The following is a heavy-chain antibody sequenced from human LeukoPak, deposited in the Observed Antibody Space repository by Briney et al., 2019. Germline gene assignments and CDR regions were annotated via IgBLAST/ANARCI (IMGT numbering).Heavy chain of an antibody. CDR2: INAGNGNT. CDR3: ARFLGGSYGMDV. J-gene: IGHJ6*02. Sequence: GASVKVSCKASGYTFTSYSMHWVRQAPGQRLEWMGWINAGNGNTKFSQKFQGRVTITRDTSASTAYMELSGLRSEDTAVYYCARFLGGSYGMDVWGQGTLVTVSS. D-gene: IGHD1-26*01. CDR1: GYTFTSYS. V-gene: IGHV1-3*01.